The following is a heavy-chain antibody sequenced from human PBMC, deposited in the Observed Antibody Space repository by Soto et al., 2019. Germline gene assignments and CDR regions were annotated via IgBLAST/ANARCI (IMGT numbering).Heavy chain of an antibody. CDR2: MRANSGDT. CDR1: GDIFTNFD. CDR3: ARYIYGQGFKA. V-gene: IGHV1-8*01. J-gene: IGHJ5*02. Sequence: QVQLVQPGAEVRKPGASVKVSCKASGDIFTNFDFNWVRQATGQGLEWIGWMRANSGDTGHDQKFQGRVSMKRDTSMSTASMELSSLRAEDPAVYYCARYIYGQGFKAWGQGTLVFVSS. D-gene: IGHD3-3*02.